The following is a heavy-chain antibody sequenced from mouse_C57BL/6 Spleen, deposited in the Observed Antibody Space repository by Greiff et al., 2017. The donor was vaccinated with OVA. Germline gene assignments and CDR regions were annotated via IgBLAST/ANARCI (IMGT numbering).Heavy chain of an antibody. V-gene: IGHV1-59*01. Sequence: VQLQQPGAELVRPGTSVKLSCKASGYTFTSYWMHWVKQRPGQGLEWIGVIDPSDSYTNYNQKFKGKATLTVDTSSSTAYMQLSSLTSEDSAVYYCARGGIYYDYDGYFDVWGTGTTVTVSS. CDR1: GYTFTSYW. CDR2: IDPSDSYT. J-gene: IGHJ1*03. D-gene: IGHD2-4*01. CDR3: ARGGIYYDYDGYFDV.